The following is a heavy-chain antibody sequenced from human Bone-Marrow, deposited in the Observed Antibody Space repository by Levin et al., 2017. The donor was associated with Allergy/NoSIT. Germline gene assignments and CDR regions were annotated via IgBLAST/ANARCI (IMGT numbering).Heavy chain of an antibody. CDR1: GLTFSNYA. J-gene: IGHJ4*02. CDR3: AKLQTRDPMNDIDY. Sequence: PGGSLRLSCAASGLTFSNYAMSWVRQAPGKGLEWVSVISGSGASSYYAESVKGRFTISRDNSKNTLYLQMNSLRAEDTAVYYCAKLQTRDPMNDIDYWGQGTLVTVSS. V-gene: IGHV3-23*01. D-gene: IGHD3-22*01. CDR2: ISGSGASS.